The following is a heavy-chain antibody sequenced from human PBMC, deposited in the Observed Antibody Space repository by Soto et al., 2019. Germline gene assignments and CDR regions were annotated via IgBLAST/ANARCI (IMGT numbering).Heavy chain of an antibody. D-gene: IGHD3-10*01. V-gene: IGHV3-23*01. CDR1: GFTFSSYA. J-gene: IGHJ6*02. CDR2: VSAGGDMT. CDR3: ARGDRGGSGSPASYYYSGLDV. Sequence: DVQLLESGGHLVQPGGSLRLSCAASGFTFSSYAMSWVRQAPGKGLEWVSSVSAGGDMTYYSDSVKGRFTISRDNSNNALFLQMNCRRIEDTALYYCARGDRGGSGSPASYYYSGLDVWGQGTTVTVS.